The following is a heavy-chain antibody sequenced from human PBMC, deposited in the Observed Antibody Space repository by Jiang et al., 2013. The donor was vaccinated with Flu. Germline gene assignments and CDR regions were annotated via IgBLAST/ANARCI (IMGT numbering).Heavy chain of an antibody. Sequence: SLTCAVYGGSFSGYYWSWIRQPPGKGLEWIGEINHSGSTNYNPSLKSRVTISVDTSKNQFSLKLSSVTAADTAVYYCARSYYYYYGMDVWGQGTTVTVSS. CDR1: GGSFSGYY. V-gene: IGHV4-34*01. CDR3: ARSYYYYYGMDV. CDR2: INHSGST. J-gene: IGHJ6*02.